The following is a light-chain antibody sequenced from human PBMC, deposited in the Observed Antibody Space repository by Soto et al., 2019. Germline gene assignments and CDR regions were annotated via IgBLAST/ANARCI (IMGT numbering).Light chain of an antibody. J-gene: IGLJ2*01. CDR2: LNSDGSH. V-gene: IGLV4-69*01. CDR3: QTWGTGIQV. CDR1: SGHISYA. Sequence: QSVLTQSPSASASLGASVKLTCTLTSGHISYAIAWHQQQPEKGPRYLMKLNSDGSHSTGDGIPDRFSGSSSGAERYLTISSLQSEDEADYYCQTWGTGIQVFGGGTKLTVL.